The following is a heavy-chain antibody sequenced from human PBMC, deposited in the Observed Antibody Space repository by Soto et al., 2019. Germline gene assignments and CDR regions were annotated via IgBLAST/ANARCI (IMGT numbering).Heavy chain of an antibody. CDR3: ARFFYGSGSFRY. CDR1: GGPFSGYY. D-gene: IGHD3-10*01. V-gene: IGHV4-34*01. Sequence: PSETLSLTCAVYGGPFSGYYWSWIRQPPGKGLEWIGEINHSGSTNYNPSLKSRVTISVDTSKNQFSLKLSSVTAADTAVYYCARFFYGSGSFRYWGQRTLLTVSS. CDR2: INHSGST. J-gene: IGHJ4*02.